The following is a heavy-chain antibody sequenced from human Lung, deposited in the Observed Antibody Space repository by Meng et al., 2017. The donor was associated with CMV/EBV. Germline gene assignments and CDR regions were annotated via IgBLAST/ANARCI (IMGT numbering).Heavy chain of an antibody. CDR2: ISGTSDYT. CDR1: GLSFNRHS. CDR3: ESWNDIDDYMYSFDY. J-gene: IGHJ4*02. Sequence: LTXAGSGLSFNRHSLNWVRQTPGKGLEWVSRISGTSDYTWYADSVKGRFTISRDNARSSLYLQKNSLRPEDTAVYYCESWNDIDDYMYSFDYSGQGXLVTVSS. D-gene: IGHD1-1*01. V-gene: IGHV3-21*06.